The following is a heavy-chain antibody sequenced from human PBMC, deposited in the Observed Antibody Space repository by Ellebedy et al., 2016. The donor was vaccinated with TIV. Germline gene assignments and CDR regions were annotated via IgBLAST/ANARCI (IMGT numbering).Heavy chain of an antibody. Sequence: AASVKVSCKASGYTFTSYGISWVRQAPGQGLEWMGWISAYNGNTNYAQKLQGRVTMTTDTSTSTAYMELRSLRSDDTAVYYCARDRGGYLDWLMDAVDIWGQGTMVTVSS. CDR2: ISAYNGNT. CDR1: GYTFTSYG. J-gene: IGHJ3*02. CDR3: ARDRGGYLDWLMDAVDI. D-gene: IGHD3-9*01. V-gene: IGHV1-18*04.